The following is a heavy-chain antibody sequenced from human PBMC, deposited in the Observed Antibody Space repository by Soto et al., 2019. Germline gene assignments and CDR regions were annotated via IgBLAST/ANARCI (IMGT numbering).Heavy chain of an antibody. CDR2: TYYRSKWYN. Sequence: PSQTLSLTCAISGDSVSSNSAAWNWIRQSPSRGLEWLGRTYYRSKWYNDYAVSVKSRITVNPDTSKNQFSLQLNSVTPEDTAVYYCARGGLCTCSCDFSDWGQGTLVTVSS. D-gene: IGHD6-13*01. CDR1: GDSVSSNSAA. V-gene: IGHV6-1*01. CDR3: ARGGLCTCSCDFSD. J-gene: IGHJ4*02.